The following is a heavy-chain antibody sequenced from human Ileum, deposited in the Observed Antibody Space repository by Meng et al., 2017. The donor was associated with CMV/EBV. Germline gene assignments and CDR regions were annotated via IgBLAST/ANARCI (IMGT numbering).Heavy chain of an antibody. CDR1: GASISSSDYY. D-gene: IGHD3-22*01. J-gene: IGHJ4*02. V-gene: IGHV4-30-4*08. CDR2: IHYSGST. CDR3: ARASYYDSSYFDN. Sequence: QLQASGPGLAKPSQTLSLTCPVSGASISSSDYYWGWIRQPPGKGLEWIGYIHYSGSTYYNPSLKSRVTISEDTSKNQFSLKLNSVTAADTAVYYCARASYYDSSYFDNWGQGTLVTVSS.